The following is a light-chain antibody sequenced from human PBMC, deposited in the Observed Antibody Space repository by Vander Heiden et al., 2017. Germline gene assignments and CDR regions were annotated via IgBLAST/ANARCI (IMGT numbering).Light chain of an antibody. V-gene: IGKV1D-43*01. CDR2: YAS. CDR3: QQYYSTPPVT. Sequence: AIRMTQSPFPLSASVGDRVTITCWASQDIISYVAWCQQKTAEAPKIFIYYASSLQSGVPSRFSGGRSGTEYTLTISSLQPEDFATYYCQQYYSTPPVTFGQGTRLEIK. CDR1: QDIISY. J-gene: IGKJ5*01.